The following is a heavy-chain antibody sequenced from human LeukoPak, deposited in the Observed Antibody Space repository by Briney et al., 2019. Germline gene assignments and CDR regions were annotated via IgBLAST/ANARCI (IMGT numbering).Heavy chain of an antibody. Sequence: GASVKVSCKASGYTFTSYGISWVRQAPGQGLEWMGWISAYNGNTNYALKLQGRVTMTTDTSTSTAYMELRSLRSDDTAVYYCARDPLNRIVGATDTLDYWGQGTLVTVSS. CDR3: ARDPLNRIVGATDTLDY. CDR1: GYTFTSYG. J-gene: IGHJ4*02. CDR2: ISAYNGNT. V-gene: IGHV1-18*01. D-gene: IGHD1-26*01.